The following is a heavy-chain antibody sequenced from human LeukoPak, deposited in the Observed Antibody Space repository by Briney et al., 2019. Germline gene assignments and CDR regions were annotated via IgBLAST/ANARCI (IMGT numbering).Heavy chain of an antibody. V-gene: IGHV4-39*01. CDR1: GGSISSSSYY. D-gene: IGHD4-17*01. J-gene: IGHJ4*02. CDR3: ARHATVTSFTFAH. CDR2: IYYSGNT. Sequence: PETLSLTCTVSGGSISSSSYYWGWIRQPPGKGLEWIGSIYYSGNTYYNPSLKSRVTISVDTSKNQFSLELNSVTAADTAVYYCARHATVTSFTFAHWGQGTLVTVSS.